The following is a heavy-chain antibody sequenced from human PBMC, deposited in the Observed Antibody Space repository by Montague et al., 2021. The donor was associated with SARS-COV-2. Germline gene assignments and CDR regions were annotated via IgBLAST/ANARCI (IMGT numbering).Heavy chain of an antibody. Sequence: SLRLSCAASGFTFSSYSMNWVRQAPGKGLEWVSSISSSSSYIYYTASVKGRFTISRDNDKNSLYLQMNSLRAEDTAVYYCARARGIGNYYYGMDVWGQGTTLTVSS. CDR1: GFTFSSYS. J-gene: IGHJ6*02. CDR3: ARARGIGNYYYGMDV. D-gene: IGHD2-21*01. CDR2: ISSSSSYI. V-gene: IGHV3-21*01.